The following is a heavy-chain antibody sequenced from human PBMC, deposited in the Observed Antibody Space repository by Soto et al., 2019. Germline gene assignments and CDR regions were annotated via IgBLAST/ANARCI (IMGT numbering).Heavy chain of an antibody. Sequence: GGSLRLSCAASGFTFSSYGMHWVRQAPGKGLEWVAVIWYDGSNKYYADSVKGRFTISRDNSKNTLYLQMNSLRAEDTAVYYCARDGGGSSSGVPPIPYYFDYWGQGTLVTVSS. D-gene: IGHD6-13*01. CDR3: ARDGGGSSSGVPPIPYYFDY. CDR1: GFTFSSYG. CDR2: IWYDGSNK. V-gene: IGHV3-33*01. J-gene: IGHJ4*02.